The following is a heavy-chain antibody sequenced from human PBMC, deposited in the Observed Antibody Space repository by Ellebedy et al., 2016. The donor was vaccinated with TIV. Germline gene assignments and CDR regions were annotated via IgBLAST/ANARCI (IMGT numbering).Heavy chain of an antibody. Sequence: GESLKISCAASGLTFSSHAMSWVRQAPGKGLEWVSSITESGGNTYYADSVKGRFTISRDNSKDTLFLQMNSLRAEDTAVYYCARDGNQLDYWGQGTLVIGSS. CDR1: GLTFSSHA. CDR3: ARDGNQLDY. CDR2: ITESGGNT. D-gene: IGHD1-1*01. J-gene: IGHJ4*02. V-gene: IGHV3-23*01.